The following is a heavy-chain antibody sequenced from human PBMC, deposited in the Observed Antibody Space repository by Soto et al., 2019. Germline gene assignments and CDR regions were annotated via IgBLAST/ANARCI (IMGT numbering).Heavy chain of an antibody. CDR3: ARVGVGYDILTGYYKIPPPWYFAY. CDR2: IYYSGST. J-gene: IGHJ4*02. Sequence: SETLSLTCTVSGGSISSYYWSWIRQPPGKGLEWIGYIYYSGSTNYNPSLKSRVTISVDTSKNQFSLKLSSVTAADTAVYYCARVGVGYDILTGYYKIPPPWYFAYWGQGSLVTVSS. D-gene: IGHD3-9*01. CDR1: GGSISSYY. V-gene: IGHV4-59*01.